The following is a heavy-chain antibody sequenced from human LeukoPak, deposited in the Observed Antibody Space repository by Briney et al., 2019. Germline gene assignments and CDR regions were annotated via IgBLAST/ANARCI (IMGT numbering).Heavy chain of an antibody. V-gene: IGHV5-51*01. D-gene: IGHD6-6*01. J-gene: IGHJ4*02. CDR1: GYRLTSYW. CDR2: ICPGDYEA. Sequence: GESLKISCKTSGYRLTSYWIGWVRQMPGKGLKWNGIICPGDYEARYSPSFQGQSTIADDSSIRIAHLQWSSLKASYTAMNYCESKLAARPGGFDNWGQGTLVTVSS. CDR3: ESKLAARPGGFDN.